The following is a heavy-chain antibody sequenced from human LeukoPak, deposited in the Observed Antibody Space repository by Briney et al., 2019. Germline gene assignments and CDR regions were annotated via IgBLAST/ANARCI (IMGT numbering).Heavy chain of an antibody. Sequence: GGSLRLSCAASGFTFSSYAMSWVRQAPGKGLEWVSAISGSGGSTYYADSVKGRFTISRDNSKNTLYLQMNSLRAEDTAVYYCANPYYYDSSGYEFDYWGQGTLVTVSS. CDR1: GFTFSSYA. CDR2: ISGSGGST. D-gene: IGHD3-22*01. J-gene: IGHJ4*02. V-gene: IGHV3-23*01. CDR3: ANPYYYDSSGYEFDY.